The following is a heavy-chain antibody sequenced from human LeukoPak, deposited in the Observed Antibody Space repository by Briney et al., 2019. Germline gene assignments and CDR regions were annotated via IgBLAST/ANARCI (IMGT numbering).Heavy chain of an antibody. CDR1: GFTFSSYG. V-gene: IGHV3-33*01. Sequence: PGGSLRLSCAASGFTFSSYGMHWVRQAPGKGLEWVAVIWYDRSNKYYADSVKGRFTISRDNSKNTLYLQMNSLRAEDTAVYYCARDRVGATPPDAFDIWGQGTMVTVSS. CDR2: IWYDRSNK. D-gene: IGHD1-26*01. CDR3: ARDRVGATPPDAFDI. J-gene: IGHJ3*02.